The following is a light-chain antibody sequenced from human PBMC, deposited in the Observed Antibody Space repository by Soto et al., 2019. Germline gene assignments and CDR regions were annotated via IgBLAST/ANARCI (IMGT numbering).Light chain of an antibody. CDR1: QGISSW. J-gene: IGKJ3*01. CDR3: QQTNSFPFT. Sequence: DIQMTQSPSSVSASVGDRVTITCRASQGISSWLAWYQQKQGKAPKLLIYAASSLQSGVPSMFSGSGSGTDFSLTIRSLQPEDFSTYYFQQTNSFPFTFSPGTTVDIK. CDR2: AAS. V-gene: IGKV1D-12*01.